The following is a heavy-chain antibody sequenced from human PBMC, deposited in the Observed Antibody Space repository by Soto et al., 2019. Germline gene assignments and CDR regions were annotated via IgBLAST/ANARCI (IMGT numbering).Heavy chain of an antibody. J-gene: IGHJ6*02. D-gene: IGHD3-3*01. CDR2: IYSGGST. V-gene: IGHV3-53*01. Sequence: GGALSLSCAASGFTVIINYRSWVLQAPGKGLEWVSVIYSGGSTYYADSVKGRFTISRDNSKDTLYLQMNSLRAEDTAVYYCAGRSGYYYGMDVWGQGTTVTVS. CDR1: GFTVIINY. CDR3: AGRSGYYYGMDV.